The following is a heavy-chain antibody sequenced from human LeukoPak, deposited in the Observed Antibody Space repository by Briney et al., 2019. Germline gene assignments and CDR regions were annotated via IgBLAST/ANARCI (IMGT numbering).Heavy chain of an antibody. Sequence: GGSLRLSCAASGFTVSSNYMSWVRQAPGKGLEWVSVIYSGGSTYYADSVKGRFTISRDNSKNTLYLQMNSLRAEDTAVYYCARDGGSSDFWSGYYTGNYYMEVWGKGTTVTVSS. CDR2: IYSGGST. D-gene: IGHD3-3*01. V-gene: IGHV3-66*02. CDR1: GFTVSSNY. CDR3: ARDGGSSDFWSGYYTGNYYMEV. J-gene: IGHJ6*03.